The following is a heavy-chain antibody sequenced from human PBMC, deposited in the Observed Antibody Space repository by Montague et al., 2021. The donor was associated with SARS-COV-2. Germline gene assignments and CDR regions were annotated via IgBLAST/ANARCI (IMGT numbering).Heavy chain of an antibody. J-gene: IGHJ2*01. CDR1: GFGSTDDW. CDR2: INEDGTQT. D-gene: IGHD2-21*01. Sequence: SLRLSCAGSGFGSTDDWLSWVRQAPGKGLEWVANINEDGTQTNYVASVRGRFTISRDAAGNSLFLQMTSLRPEDTAMYYCAREPSYSPWRGRGIRVTVSS. CDR3: AREPSYSPW. V-gene: IGHV3-7*01.